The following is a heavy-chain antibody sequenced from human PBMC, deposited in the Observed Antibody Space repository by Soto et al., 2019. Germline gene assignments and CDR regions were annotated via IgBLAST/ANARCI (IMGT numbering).Heavy chain of an antibody. CDR3: ARDATDSSSWYTWYFDL. CDR1: GFTFSSYE. D-gene: IGHD6-13*01. CDR2: ISSSGSTI. Sequence: EVQLVESGGGLVQPGGSLRLSCAASGFTFSSYEMNWVRQAPGKGLEWVSYISSSGSTIYYADSVKGRFTISRDNAKNSLYLQMNSMRDEDTAVYYCARDATDSSSWYTWYFDLWGRGTLVTVSS. J-gene: IGHJ2*01. V-gene: IGHV3-48*03.